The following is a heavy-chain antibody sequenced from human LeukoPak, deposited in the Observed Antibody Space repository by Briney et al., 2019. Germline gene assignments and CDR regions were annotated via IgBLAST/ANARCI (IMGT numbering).Heavy chain of an antibody. J-gene: IGHJ4*02. CDR1: GFTFDDYA. V-gene: IGHV3-43D*03. CDR2: ITWDGITT. Sequence: GGSLRLSCAASGFTFDDYAMHWVRQAPGKGLEWVSLITWDGITTYYADPVKGRFTISRDNAKNSLYLQMNSLRAEDMALYYCAKDFSGAVAGTFDYWGQGTLVTVSS. CDR3: AKDFSGAVAGTFDY. D-gene: IGHD6-19*01.